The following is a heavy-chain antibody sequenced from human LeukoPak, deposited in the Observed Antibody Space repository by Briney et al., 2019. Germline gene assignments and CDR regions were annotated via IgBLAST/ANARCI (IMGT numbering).Heavy chain of an antibody. CDR2: ISVSGGST. D-gene: IGHD3-10*01. V-gene: IGHV3-23*01. CDR1: GFTFSSYA. CDR3: AKVLLWFGESDPLDY. J-gene: IGHJ4*02. Sequence: GGSVRLSCAASGFTFSSYAMSWVRQTPGKWLKCVSAISVSGGSTYYADSVKGRFTISRDNSKNTLYLQMNSLRAEDTAVYYCAKVLLWFGESDPLDYWGQGTLVTVSS.